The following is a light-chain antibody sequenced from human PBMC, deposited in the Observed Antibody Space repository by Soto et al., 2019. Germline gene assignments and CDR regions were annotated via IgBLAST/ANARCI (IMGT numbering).Light chain of an antibody. CDR1: QTVTSSY. CDR2: GAS. J-gene: IGKJ2*01. CDR3: QQYGGSPMYT. V-gene: IGKV3-20*01. Sequence: EIVLTQSPGTLSLSPGERATLSCRASQTVTSSYLAWYQQKPGQAPRLLIYGASSRATGIPDRFSGSGSGTDFTLTISRLEPGDFAVYYCQQYGGSPMYTFGQGTTLEIK.